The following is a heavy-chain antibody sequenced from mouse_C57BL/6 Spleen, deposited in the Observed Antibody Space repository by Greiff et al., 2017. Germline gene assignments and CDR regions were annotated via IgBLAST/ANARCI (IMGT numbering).Heavy chain of an antibody. CDR3: ARQGRVDYYGSSSFDY. D-gene: IGHD1-1*01. CDR2: ISGGGGNT. Sequence: EVKLMESGGGLVKPGGSLKLSCAASGFTFSSYTMSWVRQTPEKRLEWVATISGGGGNTYYPDSVKGRFTISRANAKNTLYLQMSSLRSEDTALYYCARQGRVDYYGSSSFDYWGQGTTLTVSS. CDR1: GFTFSSYT. V-gene: IGHV5-9*01. J-gene: IGHJ2*01.